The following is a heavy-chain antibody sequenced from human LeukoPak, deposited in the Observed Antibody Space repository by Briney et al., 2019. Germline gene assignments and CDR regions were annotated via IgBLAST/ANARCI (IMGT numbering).Heavy chain of an antibody. Sequence: ASVKVSCKASGYTFTSYYMHWVRQAPGQGLEWMGIINPSGGSTSYAQKFQGRVTMTRDTSTSTVYMELSSLRFEDTAVYYCARVVPAATPSYYYFDYWGQGTLVTVSS. CDR3: ARVVPAATPSYYYFDY. CDR1: GYTFTSYY. V-gene: IGHV1-46*03. D-gene: IGHD2-2*01. CDR2: INPSGGST. J-gene: IGHJ4*02.